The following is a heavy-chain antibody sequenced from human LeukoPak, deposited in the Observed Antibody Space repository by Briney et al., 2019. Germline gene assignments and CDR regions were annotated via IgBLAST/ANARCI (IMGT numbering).Heavy chain of an antibody. Sequence: PGGSLRLSCEASGFTFSDYSMNGVRQAPGKGLEWISYITSSSGTIYYADSVKGRFTVSRDNAENSLYLQMNSLRAEDTAVYYCARDNYDSSGYRYWGQGTLVTVSS. CDR3: ARDNYDSSGYRY. CDR2: ITSSSGTI. CDR1: GFTFSDYS. D-gene: IGHD3-22*01. V-gene: IGHV3-48*01. J-gene: IGHJ4*02.